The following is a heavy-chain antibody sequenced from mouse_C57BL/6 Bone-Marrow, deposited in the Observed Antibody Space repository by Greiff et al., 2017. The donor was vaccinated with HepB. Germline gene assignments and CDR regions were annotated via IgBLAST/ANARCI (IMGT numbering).Heavy chain of an antibody. D-gene: IGHD1-1*01. Sequence: VKVVESGPGLVAPSQSLSITCTVSGFSLTSYAISWVRQPPGKGLEWLGVIWTGGGTNYNSALKSRLSISKDNSKSQVFLKMNSLQTDDTARYYCASLITTVVAHYAMDYWGQGTSVTVSS. V-gene: IGHV2-9-1*01. CDR3: ASLITTVVAHYAMDY. CDR1: GFSLTSYA. CDR2: IWTGGGT. J-gene: IGHJ4*01.